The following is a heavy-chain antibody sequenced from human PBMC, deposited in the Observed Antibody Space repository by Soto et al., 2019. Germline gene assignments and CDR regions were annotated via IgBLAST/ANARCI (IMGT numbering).Heavy chain of an antibody. CDR3: ARDWDYSDSSGYLDY. V-gene: IGHV3-30-3*01. CDR2: ISDDGSNK. D-gene: IGHD3-22*01. J-gene: IGHJ4*02. CDR1: GYSFSNYA. Sequence: GSLRLSCAASGYSFSNYALHWVRQAPGKGLEWVAVISDDGSNKYYADSVKGRFTISRDNSKNTLFLQMNSLRPEDTAVYYCARDWDYSDSSGYLDYWGQGXLVTVSS.